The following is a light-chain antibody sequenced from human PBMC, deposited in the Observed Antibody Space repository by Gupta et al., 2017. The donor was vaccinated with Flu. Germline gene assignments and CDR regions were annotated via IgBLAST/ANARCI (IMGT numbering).Light chain of an antibody. V-gene: IGLV2-14*01. J-gene: IGLJ2*01. CDR2: EVS. CDR3: GTYGAGGG. Sequence: QSALTQPAPAPPSPGQSIAISCTAITRDIGAYNYVPWFHQHSGNAPHLLVYEVSNRPSGVSTRFSGSKSGTTDSRTISGLEAEYESDYYCGTYGAGGGLGGGTKVT. CDR1: TRDIGAYNY.